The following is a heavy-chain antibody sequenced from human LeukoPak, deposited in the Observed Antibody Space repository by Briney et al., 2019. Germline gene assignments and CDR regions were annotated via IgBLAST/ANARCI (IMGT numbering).Heavy chain of an antibody. J-gene: IGHJ4*02. D-gene: IGHD3-10*01. Sequence: GGSLRLSCAASGFTFDDYAMHWVRQAPGEGLEWVSGISWNSGSIGYADSVKGRFTISRDNAKNSLYLQMNSLRAEDTALYYCAKDILWFGELLATYFDYWGQGTLVTVSS. CDR1: GFTFDDYA. CDR3: AKDILWFGELLATYFDY. CDR2: ISWNSGSI. V-gene: IGHV3-9*01.